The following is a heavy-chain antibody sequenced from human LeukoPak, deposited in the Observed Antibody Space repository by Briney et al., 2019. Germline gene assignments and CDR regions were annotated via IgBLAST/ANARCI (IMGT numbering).Heavy chain of an antibody. CDR2: ISGSGGST. Sequence: GGSLRLSCAASGFTFSSYAMSWVRQAPGKGLEWVSGISGSGGSTYYADSVKGRFTISRDNSKNTLYLQINSLRAEDTAVYYCAKDSSGWYGWEYWGQGTLVTVSS. CDR3: AKDSSGWYGWEY. CDR1: GFTFSSYA. J-gene: IGHJ4*02. V-gene: IGHV3-23*01. D-gene: IGHD6-19*01.